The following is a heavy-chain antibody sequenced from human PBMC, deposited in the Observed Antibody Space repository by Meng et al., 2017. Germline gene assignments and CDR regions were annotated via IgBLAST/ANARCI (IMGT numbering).Heavy chain of an antibody. CDR1: GGSFSCYY. Sequence: VQPKWRGARVVSPWESLSLPCAVYGGSFSCYYSSRIRQPPGKGLEWIGEINQSGSTNSNPALQSRLTISVDTSKNQFSLKLSSVTAADTAVYYCARGLRITMVRGVKGWFDPWGQGTLVTVSS. V-gene: IGHV4-34*01. J-gene: IGHJ5*02. CDR2: INQSGST. CDR3: ARGLRITMVRGVKGWFDP. D-gene: IGHD3-10*01.